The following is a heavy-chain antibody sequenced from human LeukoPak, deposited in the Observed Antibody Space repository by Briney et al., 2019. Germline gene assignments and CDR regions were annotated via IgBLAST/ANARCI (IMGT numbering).Heavy chain of an antibody. V-gene: IGHV1-69*04. Sequence: GASVKVSCKASGGTFSSYAISWVRQAPGQGLEWMERIIPILGIANYAQKFQGRVTITADKSTSTAYMELSSLRSEDTAVYYCARAPGDSSGYYYGIDYWGQGTLVTVSS. J-gene: IGHJ4*02. CDR3: ARAPGDSSGYYYGIDY. CDR1: GGTFSSYA. CDR2: IIPILGIA. D-gene: IGHD3-22*01.